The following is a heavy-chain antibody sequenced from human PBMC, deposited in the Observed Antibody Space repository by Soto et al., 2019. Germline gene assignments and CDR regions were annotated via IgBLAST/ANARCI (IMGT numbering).Heavy chain of an antibody. CDR3: ARYWGCGQVSCYVPGF. J-gene: IGHJ4*02. V-gene: IGHV1-18*01. CDR2: IHGRSGQT. CDR1: GYNFTNYG. Sequence: VQLVQSGAEVRRPGASVTASCKTSGYNFTNYGVTWVRQAPGQGLEWMGWIHGRSGQTKYAQKFQGRVTLTTARSTNTAYLHLAILTSDDAAVYFFARYWGCGQVSCYVPGFWGQGTLVTVSS. D-gene: IGHD2-21*01.